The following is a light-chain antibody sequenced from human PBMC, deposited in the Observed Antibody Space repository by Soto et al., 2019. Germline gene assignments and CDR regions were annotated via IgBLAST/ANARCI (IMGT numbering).Light chain of an antibody. CDR1: SSDVGDYNY. CDR2: DVR. Sequence: QSALTQPRSVSGSPGQSVTISCTGTSSDVGDYNYVSWYQQHPGKAPKLMIYDVRYRPSGVPDRFSGSKSGNTASLTISGLQAEDEADYYCCSLAGSNMVFGGGTKLTVL. J-gene: IGLJ3*02. V-gene: IGLV2-11*01. CDR3: CSLAGSNMV.